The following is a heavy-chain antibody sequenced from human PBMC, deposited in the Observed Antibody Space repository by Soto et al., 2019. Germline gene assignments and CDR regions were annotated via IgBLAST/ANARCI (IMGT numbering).Heavy chain of an antibody. J-gene: IGHJ6*02. CDR2: IIPIFGTA. CDR1: GGTFSSYA. CDR3: ARDEGAGVNHYYYYGMDV. D-gene: IGHD3-10*01. V-gene: IGHV1-69*06. Sequence: GASVKVSCKASGGTFSSYAISWVRQAPGQGLEWMGGIIPIFGTANYAQKFQGRVTITADKSTSTAYMELSSLRSEDTAVYYCARDEGAGVNHYYYYGMDVWGQGTTVTVSS.